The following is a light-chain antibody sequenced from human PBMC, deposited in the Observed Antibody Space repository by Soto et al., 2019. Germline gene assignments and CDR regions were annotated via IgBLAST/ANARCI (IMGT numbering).Light chain of an antibody. Sequence: IQMTQSPSTLSASVGDRVTITCRASQSINGWLAWYQQKPGKAPKLLIYDVSTLDSGVPSRFSGSASGTEFTLTISSLESDDFATYYCQQYHRYSTFGQGTRVDIK. CDR2: DVS. J-gene: IGKJ1*01. CDR3: QQYHRYST. CDR1: QSINGW. V-gene: IGKV1-5*01.